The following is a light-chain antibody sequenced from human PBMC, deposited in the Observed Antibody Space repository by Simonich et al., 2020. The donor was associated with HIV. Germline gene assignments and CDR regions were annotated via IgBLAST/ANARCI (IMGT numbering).Light chain of an antibody. Sequence: DIQMTQSPSTLSASVGDRVTITCRASPSISSWLAWYQQKPGKAPKLLLYWASTRESGVPDRCSGSGSGTDFTLTISSLQAEDVAVYYCQQYYTLPPYTFGQGTKLEIK. V-gene: IGKV1-5*03. CDR3: QQYYTLPPYT. J-gene: IGKJ2*01. CDR1: PSISSW. CDR2: WAS.